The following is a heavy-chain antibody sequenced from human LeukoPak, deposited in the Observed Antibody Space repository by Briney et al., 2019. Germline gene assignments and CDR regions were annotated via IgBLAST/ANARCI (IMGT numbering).Heavy chain of an antibody. V-gene: IGHV3-11*04. Sequence: GGSLRLSCAASGFTFSDYYMSWIRQAPGKGLEWVSYISSSGSTIYYADSVKGRFTISRDNSKNTLYLQMNSLRAEDTAVYHCAKTASSSWGFFDYWGQGTLVTVSS. CDR2: ISSSGSTI. J-gene: IGHJ4*02. CDR1: GFTFSDYY. CDR3: AKTASSSWGFFDY. D-gene: IGHD6-13*01.